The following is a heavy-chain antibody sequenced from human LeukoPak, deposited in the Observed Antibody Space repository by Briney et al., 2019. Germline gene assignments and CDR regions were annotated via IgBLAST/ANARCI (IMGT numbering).Heavy chain of an antibody. D-gene: IGHD2-21*02. CDR3: ARYCGGDCYGMDV. CDR2: IKQDGSEK. V-gene: IGHV3-7*01. CDR1: GFTFSSYW. J-gene: IGHJ6*02. Sequence: GGSLRLSCTASGFTFSSYWMSWVRQAPGKGLEWVANIKQDGSEKDYVDSVKGRFAISRDNPKNSLYLQMNSLRAEDTAEYYCARYCGGDCYGMDVWGQGTTVTVSS.